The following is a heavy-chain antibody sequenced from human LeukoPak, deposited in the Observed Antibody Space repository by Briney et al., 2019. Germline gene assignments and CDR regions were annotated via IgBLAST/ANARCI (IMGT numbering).Heavy chain of an antibody. Sequence: SETLSLTCTVSGGSISSSSYYWGWIRKPPGKGLEWIGSIYYSGDTYYNPSLKSRRVTISVDTSKNQFSLRLSSVTAADTAVYYCARSRDGYNPWDYWGQGTLVTVSS. J-gene: IGHJ4*02. CDR3: ARSRDGYNPWDY. V-gene: IGHV4-39*07. D-gene: IGHD5-24*01. CDR1: GGSISSSSYY. CDR2: IYYSGDT.